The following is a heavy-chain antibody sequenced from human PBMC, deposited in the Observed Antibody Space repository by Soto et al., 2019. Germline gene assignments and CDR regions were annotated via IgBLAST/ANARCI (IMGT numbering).Heavy chain of an antibody. J-gene: IGHJ6*02. CDR2: ISGSGGST. D-gene: IGHD2-2*01. CDR1: GFSFSSYA. Sequence: PGGSLRLSCAASGFSFSSYAMSWFRQAPGKGLEWVSGISGSGGSTYYADSVKGRFTISRDNSKNTLYLQMNSLRAEDTAVYYCAKGEVVAVYYYSTMDVWGQGTTVTV. CDR3: AKGEVVAVYYYSTMDV. V-gene: IGHV3-23*01.